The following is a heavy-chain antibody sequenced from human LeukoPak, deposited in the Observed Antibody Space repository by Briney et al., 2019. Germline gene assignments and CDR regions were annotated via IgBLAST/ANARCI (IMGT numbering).Heavy chain of an antibody. V-gene: IGHV1-8*01. Sequence: ASVKVSCKASGYTFTSYDINCVRQATGQGLEWMGWMNPNSGNTDYAQKFQGRVTMTRNTSISTAYMELSSLRSEDTAVYYCARGTIAHQRWLQFRRREAWSVPDYWGQGTLVTVSS. CDR1: GYTFTSYD. CDR2: MNPNSGNT. CDR3: ARGTIAHQRWLQFRRREAWSVPDY. J-gene: IGHJ4*02. D-gene: IGHD5-24*01.